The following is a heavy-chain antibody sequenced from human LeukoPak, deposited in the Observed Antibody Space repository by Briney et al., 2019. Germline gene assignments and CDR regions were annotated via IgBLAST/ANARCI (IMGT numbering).Heavy chain of an antibody. CDR3: AREGPYYDILTGYLYYYMDV. Sequence: SETLSLTCTVSGGSISSSSYYWGWIRQPPGKGLEWIGSIYYSGSTYYNPSLKSRVTIPVDTSKNQFSLKLSSVTAADTAVYYCAREGPYYDILTGYLYYYMDVWGKGTTVTISS. J-gene: IGHJ6*03. D-gene: IGHD3-9*01. CDR1: GGSISSSSYY. V-gene: IGHV4-39*07. CDR2: IYYSGST.